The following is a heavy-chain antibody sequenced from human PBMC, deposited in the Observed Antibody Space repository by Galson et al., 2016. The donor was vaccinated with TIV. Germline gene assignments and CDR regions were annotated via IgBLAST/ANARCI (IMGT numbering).Heavy chain of an antibody. CDR1: GYSFASYW. CDR3: AREPRSGNHFDY. J-gene: IGHJ4*02. CDR2: IYPGDSDT. Sequence: QSGAEVTKPGESLKISCKGSGYSFASYWIGWVRQMPGKGLECMGVIYPGDSDTRYSPTFQGQVTSAADKSLSTAYLQWSSLKASDTAMYYCAREPRSGNHFDYWGQGALVTVSS. V-gene: IGHV5-51*03. D-gene: IGHD2-15*01.